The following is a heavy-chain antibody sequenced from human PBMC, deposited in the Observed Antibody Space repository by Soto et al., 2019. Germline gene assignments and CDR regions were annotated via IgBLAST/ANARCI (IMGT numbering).Heavy chain of an antibody. CDR2: MSNDGVNK. CDR3: AKDKDDFVWGSYDC. V-gene: IGHV3-30*18. Sequence: QMQLVESGGGVVQPGRSLRLSCAASGFTFSSYGLHWVRQAPGKGLEWVAVMSNDGVNKYYADSVRGRFTISIDNTKNSLFLQLNNLRTEDTAVYYCAKDKDDFVWGSYDCWGQGTLVIVSS. D-gene: IGHD3-16*01. CDR1: GFTFSSYG. J-gene: IGHJ4*02.